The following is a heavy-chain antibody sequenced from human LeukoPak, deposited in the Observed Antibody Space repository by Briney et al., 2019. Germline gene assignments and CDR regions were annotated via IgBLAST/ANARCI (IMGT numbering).Heavy chain of an antibody. Sequence: ASVKVSCKASGYTFTSYDINWVRQATGQGLKWMGWMNPNSGNTGYAQKFQGRVTMTRNTSISTAYMELSSLRSEDTAVYYCARVKRYSSGRPFDYWGQGTLVTVSS. V-gene: IGHV1-8*01. D-gene: IGHD6-25*01. CDR1: GYTFTSYD. J-gene: IGHJ4*02. CDR3: ARVKRYSSGRPFDY. CDR2: MNPNSGNT.